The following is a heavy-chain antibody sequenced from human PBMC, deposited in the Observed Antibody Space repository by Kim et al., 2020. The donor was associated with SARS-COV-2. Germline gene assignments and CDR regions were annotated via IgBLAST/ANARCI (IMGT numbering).Heavy chain of an antibody. CDR1: GGSFSGYY. CDR2: INHSGST. D-gene: IGHD3-10*01. Sequence: SETLSLTCAVYGGSFSGYYWSWIRQPPGKGLEWIGEINHSGSTNYNPSLKSRVTISVDTSKNQFSLKLSSVTAADTAVYYCARGRATIVRGPRRGFYFD. J-gene: IGHJ4*01. CDR3: ARGRATIVRGPRRGFYFD. V-gene: IGHV4-34*01.